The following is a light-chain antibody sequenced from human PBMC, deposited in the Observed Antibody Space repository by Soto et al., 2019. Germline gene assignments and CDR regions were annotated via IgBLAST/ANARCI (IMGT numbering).Light chain of an antibody. Sequence: QSFLTQPRSVSGSPGQSVTISCTGTSSDVGGYKYVSWYQQYPGKAPRLMIYDVTKRPSGVPDRFSGSKSGNTASLTISGLQAEDEADYYCCSYAGRSPFGVFGTGTKVTVL. J-gene: IGLJ1*01. CDR2: DVT. V-gene: IGLV2-11*01. CDR1: SSDVGGYKY. CDR3: CSYAGRSPFGV.